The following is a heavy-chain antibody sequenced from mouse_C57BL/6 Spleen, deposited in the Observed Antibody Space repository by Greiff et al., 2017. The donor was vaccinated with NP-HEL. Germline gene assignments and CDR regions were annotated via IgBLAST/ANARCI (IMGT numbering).Heavy chain of an antibody. CDR1: GFTFSDYY. CDR2: INYDGSST. Sequence: EVQVVESEGGLVQPGSSMKLSCTASGFTFSDYYMAWVRQVPEKGLEWVANINYDGSSTYYLDSLKSRFIISRDNAKNILYLQMSSLKSEDTATYYCARANYPYYFDYWGQGTTLTVSS. J-gene: IGHJ2*01. V-gene: IGHV5-16*01. CDR3: ARANYPYYFDY. D-gene: IGHD2-1*01.